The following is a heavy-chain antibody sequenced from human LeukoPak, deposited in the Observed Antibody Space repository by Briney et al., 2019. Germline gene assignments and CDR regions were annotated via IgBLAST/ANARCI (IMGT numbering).Heavy chain of an antibody. CDR1: GGTFSSYA. D-gene: IGHD3-22*01. CDR2: IIPIFGTA. Sequence: ASVKVSCKASGGTFSSYAISWVRQAPGQGLEWMGGIIPIFGTANYAQKFQGRVTITADESTSTAYMELSSLRSEDTAVYYCASPRYDSSGYYYHWGQGTLVTVSS. J-gene: IGHJ5*02. CDR3: ASPRYDSSGYYYH. V-gene: IGHV1-69*13.